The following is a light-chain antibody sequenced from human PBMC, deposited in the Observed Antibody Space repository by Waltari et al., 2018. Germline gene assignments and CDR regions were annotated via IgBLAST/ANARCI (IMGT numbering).Light chain of an antibody. Sequence: DIVMTQSPDSLAVSLGERATINCKSSQTISYSSNNKNYLAWYQKKPGQPPRLLIPWSSSRETGVPDRFSGSGSGTDFTLTISSLQVADVAIYYCQQYYSVPLTFGQGTKVGIK. V-gene: IGKV4-1*01. CDR2: WSS. CDR3: QQYYSVPLT. CDR1: QTISYSSNNKNY. J-gene: IGKJ1*01.